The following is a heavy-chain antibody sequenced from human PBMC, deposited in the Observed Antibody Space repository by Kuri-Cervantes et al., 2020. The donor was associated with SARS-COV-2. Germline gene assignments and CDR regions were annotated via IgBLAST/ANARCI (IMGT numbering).Heavy chain of an antibody. J-gene: IGHJ2*01. D-gene: IGHD4-17*01. CDR2: ISGSGGST. CDR3: AKAPTVTTYWYFDL. V-gene: IGHV3-23*01. CDR1: GFTFSSYA. Sequence: GGSLRLSCAASGFTFSSYAMSWVRQAPGKGLEWVSAISGSGGSTYYADSVKGRFTISRDNSKNTLYLQMNSLAAEDTAVYYCAKAPTVTTYWYFDLWGRGTLVTVSS.